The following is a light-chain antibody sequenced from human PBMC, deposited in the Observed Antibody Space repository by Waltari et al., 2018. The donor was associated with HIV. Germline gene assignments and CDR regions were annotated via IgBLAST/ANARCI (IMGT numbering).Light chain of an antibody. V-gene: IGLV2-18*02. CDR3: SSYTSSSTYV. Sequence: QSALTQPPSVSGSPGQSVTISCTGSSSDVGRHNRVSWYQQPPGPAPKLFIYEVTYRPSGVPDRFSGSKSGNTASLTISGLQAEDEADYYCSSYTSSSTYVFGTGTRVTVL. J-gene: IGLJ1*01. CDR1: SSDVGRHNR. CDR2: EVT.